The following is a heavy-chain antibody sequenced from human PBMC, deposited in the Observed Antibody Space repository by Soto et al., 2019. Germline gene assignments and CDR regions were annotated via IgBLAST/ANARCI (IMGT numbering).Heavy chain of an antibody. CDR2: IYTGGTS. V-gene: IGHV3-53*01. CDR1: GFTINNNY. D-gene: IGHD3-10*01. J-gene: IGHJ2*01. Sequence: EVQLVESGGGLVQPGGSLRLSCAASGFTINNNYMSWVRQAPGKGLEWVSVIYTGGTSYYADSVRGRFTISRDNSKNTLYRQMNKLRPEDTARYSCALDLRLVGFGEIELWGRGTLVTVSS. CDR3: ALDLRLVGFGEIEL.